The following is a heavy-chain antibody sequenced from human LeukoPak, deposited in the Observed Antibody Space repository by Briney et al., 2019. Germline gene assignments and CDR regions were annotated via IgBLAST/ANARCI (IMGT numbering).Heavy chain of an antibody. Sequence: QPGGSLRLSCAASGFTFRNYAMSWVRQAPGKGPEWVSLISGSGGSTYYADSVKGRFTISRDNAKNSLYLQMNSLRAEDTAVYYCAREDYSSFFYWGQGTLVTVSS. V-gene: IGHV3-23*01. J-gene: IGHJ4*02. CDR2: ISGSGGST. CDR3: AREDYSSFFY. D-gene: IGHD6-6*01. CDR1: GFTFRNYA.